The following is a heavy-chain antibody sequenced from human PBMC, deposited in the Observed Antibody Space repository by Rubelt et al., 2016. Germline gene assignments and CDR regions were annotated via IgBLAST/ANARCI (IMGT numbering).Heavy chain of an antibody. Sequence: GQGLGWMGGIIPIFGTANYAQKFQGRVTITADESTSTAYMELSSLRSEDTAVYYCARVVIAAAGSHWYFDPWGRGTLVTVSS. CDR3: ARVVIAAAGSHWYFDP. CDR2: IIPIFGTA. D-gene: IGHD6-13*01. J-gene: IGHJ2*01. V-gene: IGHV1-69*01.